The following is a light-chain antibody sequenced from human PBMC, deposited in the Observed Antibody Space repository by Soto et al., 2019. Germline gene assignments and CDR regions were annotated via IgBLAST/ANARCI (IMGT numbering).Light chain of an antibody. J-gene: IGKJ5*01. V-gene: IGKV1-39*01. CDR1: QSISNH. CDR2: AAS. Sequence: DIQMTQSPSSLSASVEDRVIITRRASQSISNHLNWYQQKPGKAPKLLIFAASSLQSGVPSRFSGSRSGPDFTLTISSLQPEDFATYYCQQSYSTPSSTFGQGTRLEIK. CDR3: QQSYSTPSST.